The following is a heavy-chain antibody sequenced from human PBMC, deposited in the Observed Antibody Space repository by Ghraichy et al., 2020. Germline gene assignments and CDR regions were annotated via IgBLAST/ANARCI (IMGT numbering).Heavy chain of an antibody. CDR3: AKHAGVWGSWEGGEDDY. CDR2: IWYDGSNK. Sequence: GGSLRLSCAASGFTFSSYGMHWVRQAPGKGLEWVAIIWYDGSNKYYADSAKGRFTISRDNSKNTLYLQMNSLRAEDTAVYYCAKHAGVWGSWEGGEDDYWGQGTLVTVSS. D-gene: IGHD3-16*01. V-gene: IGHV3-33*06. J-gene: IGHJ4*02. CDR1: GFTFSSYG.